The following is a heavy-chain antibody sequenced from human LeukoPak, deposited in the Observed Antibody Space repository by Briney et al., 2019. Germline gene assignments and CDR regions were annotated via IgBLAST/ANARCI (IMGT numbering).Heavy chain of an antibody. Sequence: SGTLSLTCAVSGGSITTTNWWSWVRQPPGKGLEWIGEVHLSGATNYNPSLESRVSMSIDRSKNHLSLEVTSVAAADTAIYYCTRESGAFSPFGFWGQGTLLTVSS. J-gene: IGHJ4*02. D-gene: IGHD1-26*01. CDR1: GGSITTTNW. CDR3: TRESGAFSPFGF. V-gene: IGHV4-4*02. CDR2: VHLSGAT.